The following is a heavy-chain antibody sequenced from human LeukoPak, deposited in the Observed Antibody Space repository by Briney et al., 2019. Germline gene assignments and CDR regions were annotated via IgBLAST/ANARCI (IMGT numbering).Heavy chain of an antibody. Sequence: GGSLRLSCAASGFTFSSYWMSWVRQAPGKGLEWVANIKQDGSEKYYVDSVKGRFTISRDNAKNSLYLQMNSLRAEDTAVYYCARESWAAAGNGGFYYYYMDVWGKGTTVTVSS. CDR2: IKQDGSEK. D-gene: IGHD6-13*01. V-gene: IGHV3-7*01. CDR3: ARESWAAAGNGGFYYYYMDV. J-gene: IGHJ6*03. CDR1: GFTFSSYW.